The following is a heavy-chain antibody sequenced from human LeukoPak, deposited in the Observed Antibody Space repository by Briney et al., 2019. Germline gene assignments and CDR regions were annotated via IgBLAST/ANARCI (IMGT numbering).Heavy chain of an antibody. D-gene: IGHD3-16*02. CDR1: GGSFSGYY. Sequence: PSETLSLTCAVYGGSFSGYYWSWIRQPPGKGLEWIGEINHSGSTNYNPSLKSRVTISVDTSKNQFSLKLSSVTAADTAVYYCASLRLGELSDYWGQGTLVTVSS. V-gene: IGHV4-34*01. J-gene: IGHJ4*02. CDR3: ASLRLGELSDY. CDR2: INHSGST.